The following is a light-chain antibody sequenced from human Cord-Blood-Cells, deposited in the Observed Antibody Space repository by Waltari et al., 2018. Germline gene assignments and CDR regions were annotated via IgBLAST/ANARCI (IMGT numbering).Light chain of an antibody. J-gene: IGLJ3*02. CDR1: SSNIGAGYD. V-gene: IGLV1-40*01. CDR2: GNS. Sequence: QSVLTQPPSVSGAPGQRVTISCTGSSSNIGAGYDVHWYQQLPGTAPKLLIYGNSTRPSWVPDRFSGSKSGTSASLAITGLQAEDEADYYCQSYDSSLSGWVFGGGTKLTVL. CDR3: QSYDSSLSGWV.